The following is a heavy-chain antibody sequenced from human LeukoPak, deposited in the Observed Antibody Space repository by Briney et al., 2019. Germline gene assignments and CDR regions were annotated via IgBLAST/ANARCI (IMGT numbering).Heavy chain of an antibody. D-gene: IGHD3-10*01. V-gene: IGHV4-34*01. CDR2: INHSGST. J-gene: IGHJ6*02. Sequence: SETLSLTCAVYGGSFSGYYWSWIRQPPGKGLEWIGEINHSGSTNYNPSLKSRVTISVDTSKNQFSLELSSVTAADTAVYYCARFTMVRGVQPHYYYYYGMDVWGQGTTVTVSS. CDR1: GGSFSGYY. CDR3: ARFTMVRGVQPHYYYYYGMDV.